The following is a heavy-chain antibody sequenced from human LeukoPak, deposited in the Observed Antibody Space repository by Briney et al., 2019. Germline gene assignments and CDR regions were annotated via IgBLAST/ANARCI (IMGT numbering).Heavy chain of an antibody. Sequence: PSETLSLTCAAYGGSFSGYYWSWIRQPPGKGLEWIGEINNSGSTNYNPSLKSRVTISVDTSKNQFSLKLSSVTAADTAVYYCARGLYCSGGSCLGYYYYYYMDVWGKGTTVTVSS. D-gene: IGHD2-15*01. V-gene: IGHV4-34*01. J-gene: IGHJ6*03. CDR2: INNSGST. CDR3: ARGLYCSGGSCLGYYYYYYMDV. CDR1: GGSFSGYY.